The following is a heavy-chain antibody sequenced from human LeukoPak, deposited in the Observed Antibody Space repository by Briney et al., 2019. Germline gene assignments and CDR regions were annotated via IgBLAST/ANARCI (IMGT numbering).Heavy chain of an antibody. CDR2: ISSSGSTI. J-gene: IGHJ4*02. Sequence: GGSLRLSCAASGFTLSDYYMSWIRQAPGKGLEWVSYISSSGSTIYYADSVKGRFTISRDNAKNSLYLQMNSLRAEDTAVYYCASEYSSSDLFDYWGQGTLVTVSS. CDR1: GFTLSDYY. CDR3: ASEYSSSDLFDY. D-gene: IGHD6-6*01. V-gene: IGHV3-11*01.